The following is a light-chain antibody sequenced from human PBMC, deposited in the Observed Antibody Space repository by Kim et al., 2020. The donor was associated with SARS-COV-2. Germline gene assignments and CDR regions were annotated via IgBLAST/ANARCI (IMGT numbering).Light chain of an antibody. J-gene: IGLJ3*02. CDR1: LPNIAINH. CDR2: GSH. CDR3: ASWDDSLDGWV. V-gene: IGLV1-47*01. Sequence: GQRATSSGSGGLPNIAINHVCWYHHLPPPAPKLLIYGSHQRPSGVSDRFSGAKSGTSASLAIDGLRSEDEGQYYCASWDDSLDGWVFGGGTQLTVL.